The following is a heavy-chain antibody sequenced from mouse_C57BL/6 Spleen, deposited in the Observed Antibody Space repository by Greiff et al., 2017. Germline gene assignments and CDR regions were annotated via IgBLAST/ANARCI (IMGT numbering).Heavy chain of an antibody. CDR2: IYPSDSET. CDR3: ARWEDSSGYFDY. J-gene: IGHJ2*01. D-gene: IGHD3-2*02. V-gene: IGHV1-61*01. CDR1: GYTFTSYW. Sequence: QVQLKQPGAELVRPGSSVKLSCKASGYTFTSYWMDWVKQRPGQGLEWIGNIYPSDSETHYNQKFKDKATLTVDKSSSTAYMQLSSLTSEDSAVYYCARWEDSSGYFDYWGQGTTLTVSS.